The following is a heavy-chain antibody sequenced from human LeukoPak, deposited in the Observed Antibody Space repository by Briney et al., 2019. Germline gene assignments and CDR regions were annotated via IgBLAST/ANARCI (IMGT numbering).Heavy chain of an antibody. J-gene: IGHJ4*02. CDR3: AKRGVVIRGILVIGYHQEAYHYDF. D-gene: IGHD3-10*01. CDR2: ISERGGST. CDR1: GISLSNYG. V-gene: IGHV3-23*01. Sequence: GGSLRLSCVVSGISLSNYGMTWVRQAPGKGLEWVSYISERGGSTTYADSVKGRFTISRDTPLNTLYLQMNNLRAEDTALYFCAKRGVVIRGILVIGYHQEAYHYDFWGQGVLVTVSS.